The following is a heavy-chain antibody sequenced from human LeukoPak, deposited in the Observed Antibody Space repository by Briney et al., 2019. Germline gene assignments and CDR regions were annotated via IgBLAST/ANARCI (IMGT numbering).Heavy chain of an antibody. CDR3: ASMYYYDSSGYYS. CDR2: IYTSGST. CDR1: GGSISSGSYY. V-gene: IGHV4-61*02. Sequence: SETLSLTCTVSGGSISSGSYYWSWIRQPAGKGLEWIGRIYTSGSTNYNPSLKSRVTISVDTSKNQFSLKLSSVTAADTAVYYCASMYYYDSSGYYSWGQGTLVTASS. D-gene: IGHD3-22*01. J-gene: IGHJ5*02.